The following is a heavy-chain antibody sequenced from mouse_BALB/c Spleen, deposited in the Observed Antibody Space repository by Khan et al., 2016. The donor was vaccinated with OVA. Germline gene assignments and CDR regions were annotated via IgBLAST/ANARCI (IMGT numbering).Heavy chain of an antibody. CDR3: ASHLTGSFAY. V-gene: IGHV5-6*01. CDR2: ISSGGDYT. Sequence: EVELVESGGDLVKPGGSLKLSCAASGFTFSSYSMSWVRQTPDKRLEWVASISSGGDYTYYPDIVKGRFTISRDNAKNPLYLQMSSLKSEDTAMYYCASHLTGSFAYGGQGTLVTVSA. CDR1: GFTFSSYS. J-gene: IGHJ3*01. D-gene: IGHD4-1*01.